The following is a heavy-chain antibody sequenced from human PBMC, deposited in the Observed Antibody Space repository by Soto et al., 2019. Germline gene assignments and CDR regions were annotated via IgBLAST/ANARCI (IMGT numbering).Heavy chain of an antibody. CDR1: GASISGFY. CDR3: VRHGTTPLRDWFEP. J-gene: IGHJ5*02. Sequence: SETLSLTCTVSGASISGFYWSWIRKSAGKGLEWIGRIYATGTTDYNPSLKSRVMMSVDTSKKQFSLKLRSVTAADTAVYYCVRHGTTPLRDWFEPWGQGISVTVSS. D-gene: IGHD1-1*01. V-gene: IGHV4-4*07. CDR2: IYATGTT.